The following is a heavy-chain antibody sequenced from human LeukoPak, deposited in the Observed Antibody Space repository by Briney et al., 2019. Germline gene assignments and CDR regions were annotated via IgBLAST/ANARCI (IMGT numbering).Heavy chain of an antibody. D-gene: IGHD1-7*01. J-gene: IGHJ5*02. V-gene: IGHV3-74*01. Sequence: PGGSLRLSCAASGFTFSSHWMHWVRQAPGKGLVWVSRINSDGSITTYADSVKGRFTISRDNAKNTLYLQMNSLRAEDTAVYYCARDDWNSNWFDPWGQGTQVTVSS. CDR3: ARDDWNSNWFDP. CDR1: GFTFSSHW. CDR2: INSDGSIT.